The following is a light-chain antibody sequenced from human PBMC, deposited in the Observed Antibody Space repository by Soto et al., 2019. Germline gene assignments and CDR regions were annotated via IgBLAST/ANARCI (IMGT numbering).Light chain of an antibody. CDR3: QQSGSSPIT. CDR1: QSVSSSY. Sequence: EIVMTQSPATLSVSPGERATLSCRASQSVSSSYLAWYQQKPGQAPRLLISGASSRATGIPDRFSGSGSGTDFTLTISRLEPEDFAVYYCQQSGSSPITFGQGTRLEI. J-gene: IGKJ5*01. CDR2: GAS. V-gene: IGKV3-20*01.